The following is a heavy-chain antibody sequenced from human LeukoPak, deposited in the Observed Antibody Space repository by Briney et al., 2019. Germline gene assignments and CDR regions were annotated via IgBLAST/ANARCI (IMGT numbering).Heavy chain of an antibody. D-gene: IGHD1-26*01. V-gene: IGHV4-61*08. CDR3: ARTQSQSGSYRYYFGY. Sequence: EASETLSLTCTVSGASVGSAGYYWSWIRQPPGGGLEWIGYIYYISNTNYNPSLKSRVTMSVDPSKNQFSLKLNSVTAADTAVYYCARTQSQSGSYRYYFGYWGLGTLVTVSS. CDR2: IYYISNT. J-gene: IGHJ4*02. CDR1: GASVGSAGYY.